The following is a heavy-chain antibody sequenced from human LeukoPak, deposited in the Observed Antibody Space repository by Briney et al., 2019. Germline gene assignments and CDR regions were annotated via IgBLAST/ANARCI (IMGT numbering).Heavy chain of an antibody. CDR2: LKEDGTEE. CDR3: ARVGSTSTALVFDY. V-gene: IGHV3-7*01. J-gene: IGHJ4*02. Sequence: GGSLRLSCAASGFAFSSFSMSWVRQAPGKGLEWVANLKEDGTEEEYLDSVKGRFTIFRDNAKNSLDLQMNSLRAEDTAVYYCARVGSTSTALVFDYWGQGTLVTVSS. CDR1: GFAFSSFS. D-gene: IGHD2-2*01.